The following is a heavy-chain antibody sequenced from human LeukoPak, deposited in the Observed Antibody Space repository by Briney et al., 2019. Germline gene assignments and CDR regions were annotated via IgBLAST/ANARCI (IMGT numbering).Heavy chain of an antibody. CDR2: IRSDGSNK. CDR1: GFSFSSYG. Sequence: GGSLRLSCAGSGFSFSSYGMHWVRQAPGKGLEWMAFIRSDGSNKYYADSVKGRFTISRDNAKNSLYLQMNSLRAEDTAVYYCARDFGRWFLDYWGQGTLVTVSS. CDR3: ARDFGRWFLDY. J-gene: IGHJ4*02. V-gene: IGHV3-30*02. D-gene: IGHD4-23*01.